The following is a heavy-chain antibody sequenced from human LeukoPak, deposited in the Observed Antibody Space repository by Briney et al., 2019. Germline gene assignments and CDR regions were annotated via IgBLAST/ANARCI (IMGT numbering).Heavy chain of an antibody. Sequence: SETLSLTCAVYGGSFSGYYWSWIRQPPGKGLEWIGEINHSGSTNYNPSLKSRVTISVDTSKNQFSLKLSSVTAADTAVYYCARLLPKRYSRWTRYFDLWGRCTLVTVSS. D-gene: IGHD5-18*01. J-gene: IGHJ2*01. CDR1: GGSFSGYY. V-gene: IGHV4-34*01. CDR2: INHSGST. CDR3: ARLLPKRYSRWTRYFDL.